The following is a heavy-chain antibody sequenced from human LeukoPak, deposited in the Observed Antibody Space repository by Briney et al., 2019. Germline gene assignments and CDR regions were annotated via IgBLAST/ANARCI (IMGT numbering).Heavy chain of an antibody. CDR1: GFTFSNYG. D-gene: IGHD3-10*01. J-gene: IGHJ4*02. CDR3: AKPVIYGSEQSNY. Sequence: PGGSLRLSCVASGFTFSNYGMSWVRQAPGKGLEWVSGISGGGGSTYYADSVKGRFTISRDNSKNTLFLQVDRLRAEDTAVYYCAKPVIYGSEQSNYWGRGTLVTVSS. CDR2: ISGGGGST. V-gene: IGHV3-23*01.